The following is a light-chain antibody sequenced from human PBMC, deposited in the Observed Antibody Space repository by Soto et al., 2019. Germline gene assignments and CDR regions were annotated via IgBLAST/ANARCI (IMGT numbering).Light chain of an antibody. J-gene: IGLJ2*01. CDR3: QAWDSSTAV. Sequence: ELTQPPSVSVSPGQTASITCSGDKLGDKYACWYQQKPGQSPVVVIYQDSKRPSGIPERFSGSNSGNTATLTISGTQAMDEADYYCQAWDSSTAVFGGGTKLTVL. CDR1: KLGDKY. CDR2: QDS. V-gene: IGLV3-1*01.